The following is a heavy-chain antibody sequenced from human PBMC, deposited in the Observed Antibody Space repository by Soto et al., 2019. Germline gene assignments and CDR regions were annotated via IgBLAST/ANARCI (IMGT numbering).Heavy chain of an antibody. Sequence: QVQLVESGGGVVQPGRSLRLSCAASGFIFSSYGMHWVRQAPGKGLEWVAVIWYDGSNKYYADSVKGRFTISRDNSKNTLYLQMNSLRAEDTAVYYCARDYGDYVSPTDAFDIWGQGTMVTVSS. CDR3: ARDYGDYVSPTDAFDI. CDR2: IWYDGSNK. D-gene: IGHD4-17*01. V-gene: IGHV3-33*01. J-gene: IGHJ3*02. CDR1: GFIFSSYG.